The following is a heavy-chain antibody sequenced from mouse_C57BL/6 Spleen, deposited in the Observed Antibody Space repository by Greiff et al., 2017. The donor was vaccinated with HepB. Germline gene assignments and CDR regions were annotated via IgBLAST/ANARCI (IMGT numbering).Heavy chain of an antibody. CDR1: GYSFTGYY. J-gene: IGHJ2*01. CDR2: INPSTGGT. V-gene: IGHV1-42*01. Sequence: VQLKQSGPELVKPGASVKISCKASGYSFTGYYMNWVKQSPEKSLEWIGEINPSTGGTTYNQKFKAKATLTVDKSSSTAYMQLKSLTSEDSALYYCARLDYYGCDEDYCGQGTTLTVSS. CDR3: ARLDYYGCDEDY. D-gene: IGHD2-2*01.